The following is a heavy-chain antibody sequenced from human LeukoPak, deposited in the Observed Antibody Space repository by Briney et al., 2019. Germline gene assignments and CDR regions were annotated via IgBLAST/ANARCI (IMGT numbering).Heavy chain of an antibody. V-gene: IGHV3-23*01. J-gene: IGHJ4*02. CDR1: GFTFNNYA. CDR2: TSSSDAGT. Sequence: GGSLRLSCAASGFTFNNYAMSWVRQAPGKGLEWVSATSSSDAGTYYADSVRGRFTISRDNSKNTLYLQMNSLRAEDAAVYYCAKAPVTSCRGAYCYPFDYWGQGTLVTVSS. D-gene: IGHD2-21*01. CDR3: AKAPVTSCRGAYCYPFDY.